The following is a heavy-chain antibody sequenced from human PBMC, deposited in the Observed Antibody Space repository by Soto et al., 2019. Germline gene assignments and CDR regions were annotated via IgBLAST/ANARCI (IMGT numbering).Heavy chain of an antibody. V-gene: IGHV1-18*01. Sequence: QVQLVQSGAEVKMPGASVKVSCRASGYTFTSYGISWVRQAPGQGLEWMGWISAYNGDTNYAQNLQGRVTMTTDTPTRPADLALSSLRSADTAAAYCASNLHGSARPPADSRGQRTLIHLPS. CDR2: ISAYNGDT. CDR1: GYTFTSYG. D-gene: IGHD3-10*01. CDR3: ASNLHGSARPPADS. J-gene: IGHJ4*02.